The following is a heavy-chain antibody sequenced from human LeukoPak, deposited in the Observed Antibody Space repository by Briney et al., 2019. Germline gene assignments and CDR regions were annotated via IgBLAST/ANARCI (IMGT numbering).Heavy chain of an antibody. Sequence: SETLSLTCTVSGGSISSYYWGWIRQPPGKGLEWIGYIYYSGSTNYNPSLKSRVTISVDTSKNQFSLKLSSVTAADTAAYYCARFPGIAAAGVDYWGQGTLVTVSS. CDR2: IYYSGST. CDR1: GGSISSYY. D-gene: IGHD6-13*01. CDR3: ARFPGIAAAGVDY. V-gene: IGHV4-59*01. J-gene: IGHJ4*02.